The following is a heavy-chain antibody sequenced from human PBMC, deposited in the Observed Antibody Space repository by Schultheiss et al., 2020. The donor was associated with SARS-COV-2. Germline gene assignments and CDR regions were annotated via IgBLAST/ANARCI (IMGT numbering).Heavy chain of an antibody. Sequence: SETLSLTCTVSGGSISSYYWSWIRQPPGKGLEWIGYIYYSGSTYYNPSLKSRVTISVDTSKNQFSLKLSSVTAADTAVYYCARLGVPAAMHAFDIWGQGTMVTVSS. CDR3: ARLGVPAAMHAFDI. J-gene: IGHJ3*02. D-gene: IGHD2-2*01. V-gene: IGHV4-59*08. CDR1: GGSISSYY. CDR2: IYYSGST.